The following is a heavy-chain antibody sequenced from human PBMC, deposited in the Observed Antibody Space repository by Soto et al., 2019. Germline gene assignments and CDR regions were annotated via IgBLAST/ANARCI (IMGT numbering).Heavy chain of an antibody. CDR3: ARVIGGLYFFDY. V-gene: IGHV1-3*01. Sequence: ASVKVSCKASGYTFTSYAMHWVRQAPGQRLEWMGWINAGNGNTKYSQKFQGRVTITRDTSASTAYMELSSLRSEDTAVYYCARVIGGLYFFDYWGQGTLVTVSS. CDR2: INAGNGNT. D-gene: IGHD3-16*01. J-gene: IGHJ4*02. CDR1: GYTFTSYA.